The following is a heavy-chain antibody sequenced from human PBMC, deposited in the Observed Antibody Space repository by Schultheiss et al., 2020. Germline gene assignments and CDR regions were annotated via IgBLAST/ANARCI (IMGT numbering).Heavy chain of an antibody. J-gene: IGHJ4*02. V-gene: IGHV3-30*18. D-gene: IGHD6-6*01. Sequence: VGSLRLSCAASGFTFSSYWMSWVRQAPGKGLEWVAVISYDGSNKYYADSVKGRFTISRDNSKNTLYLQMNSLRAEDTAVYYCAKEGGQLGLDYWGQGTLVTVSS. CDR1: GFTFSSYW. CDR2: ISYDGSNK. CDR3: AKEGGQLGLDY.